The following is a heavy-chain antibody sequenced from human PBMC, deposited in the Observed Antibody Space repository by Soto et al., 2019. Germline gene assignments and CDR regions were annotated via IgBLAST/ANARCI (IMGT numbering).Heavy chain of an antibody. CDR2: ISGSGGST. J-gene: IGHJ4*02. CDR1: GFTFSSYA. Sequence: PGESLKISCAASGFTFSSYAMSWVRQAPGKGLEWVSAISGSGGSTYYADSVKGRFTISRDNSKNTLYLQMNSLRAEDTAVYYCAKDPGDYDYIWGSYLTYYFDYWGQGTQVTVSS. D-gene: IGHD3-16*02. CDR3: AKDPGDYDYIWGSYLTYYFDY. V-gene: IGHV3-23*01.